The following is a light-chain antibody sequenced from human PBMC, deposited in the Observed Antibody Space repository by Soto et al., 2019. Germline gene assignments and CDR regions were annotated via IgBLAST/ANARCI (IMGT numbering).Light chain of an antibody. J-gene: IGKJ2*01. V-gene: IGKV4-1*01. CDR1: QSVLYSSNNKNY. CDR2: WAS. CDR3: QQYGNSPPYT. Sequence: DIVMTQSPDSLAVSLGERATINCKSSQSVLYSSNNKNYLAWYQQKPGQPPKLLIYWASTRESGVPDRFSGSGSGTDFTLTISRLEPEDFAVYYCQQYGNSPPYTFGQGTKLEIK.